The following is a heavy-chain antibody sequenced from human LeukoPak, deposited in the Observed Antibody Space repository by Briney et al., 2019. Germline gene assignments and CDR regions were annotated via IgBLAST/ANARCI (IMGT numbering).Heavy chain of an antibody. J-gene: IGHJ4*02. D-gene: IGHD3-22*01. Sequence: GGSLRLSCAASGFTFSSYEMNWVRQAPGKGLEWVSYISSSGSTIYYADSVKGRFTISRDNAKNSLYLQMNSLRAEDTAVYYCARVRVYYYDSSGYYFDYWGQGTLVTVSS. CDR3: ARVRVYYYDSSGYYFDY. CDR1: GFTFSSYE. CDR2: ISSSGSTI. V-gene: IGHV3-48*03.